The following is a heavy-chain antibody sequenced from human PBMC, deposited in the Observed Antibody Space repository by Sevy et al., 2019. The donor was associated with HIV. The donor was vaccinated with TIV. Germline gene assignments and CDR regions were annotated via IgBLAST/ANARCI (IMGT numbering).Heavy chain of an antibody. J-gene: IGHJ6*02. Sequence: GGSLRLSCAASGFTFSSYWMSWVRQAPGKGLEWVANIKQDGSEKYYVDSVKGRFTISRDNAKNSQYLQMNSLRAEERAVYYCARSGGSGSYWGWGYYYYGMDVWGQGTTVTVSS. CDR2: IKQDGSEK. CDR3: ARSGGSGSYWGWGYYYYGMDV. D-gene: IGHD3-10*01. CDR1: GFTFSSYW. V-gene: IGHV3-7*01.